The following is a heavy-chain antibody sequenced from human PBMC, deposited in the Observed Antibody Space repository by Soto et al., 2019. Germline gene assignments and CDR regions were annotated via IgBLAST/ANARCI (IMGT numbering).Heavy chain of an antibody. Sequence: SVKVSCKASGGTFSSCAISWVRQAPGQGLEWMGGIIPIFGTANYAQKFQGRVTITADESTSTAYMELSSLRSEDTAVYYCAREYCSGGSCYPGWFDPWGQGTLVTVSS. CDR2: IIPIFGTA. CDR1: GGTFSSCA. CDR3: AREYCSGGSCYPGWFDP. J-gene: IGHJ5*02. V-gene: IGHV1-69*13. D-gene: IGHD2-15*01.